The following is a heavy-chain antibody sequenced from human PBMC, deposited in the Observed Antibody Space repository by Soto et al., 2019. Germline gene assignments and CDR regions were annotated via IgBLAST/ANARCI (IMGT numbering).Heavy chain of an antibody. CDR3: ARAGYCSGGSCYSLYYFAY. V-gene: IGHV4-31*03. J-gene: IGHJ4*02. Sequence: QVQLQESGPGLVKPSQTLSLTCTVSGGSISSGGYYWSWIRQHPGKGLEWIGYIYYSGSTYYNPSLQRRVTISVDTSKIQFSLTLSSVTAADTAVYYCARAGYCSGGSCYSLYYFAYWGQGTLVTVSS. CDR2: IYYSGST. CDR1: GGSISSGGYY. D-gene: IGHD2-15*01.